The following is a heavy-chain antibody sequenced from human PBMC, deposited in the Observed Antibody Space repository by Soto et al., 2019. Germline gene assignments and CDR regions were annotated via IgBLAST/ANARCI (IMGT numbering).Heavy chain of an antibody. J-gene: IGHJ6*02. CDR3: ARGVDDFWSGYFGYSYGMDV. V-gene: IGHV1-2*04. Sequence: QVQLVQSGAEVKKPGASVKVSCKASGYTFTGYYMHWVRQAPGQGLEWMGWINPNSGGTNYAQKFQGWVTMTRDTSISTAYMELSRLRSDETAVYYCARGVDDFWSGYFGYSYGMDVWGQGTTVTVSS. CDR1: GYTFTGYY. CDR2: INPNSGGT. D-gene: IGHD3-3*01.